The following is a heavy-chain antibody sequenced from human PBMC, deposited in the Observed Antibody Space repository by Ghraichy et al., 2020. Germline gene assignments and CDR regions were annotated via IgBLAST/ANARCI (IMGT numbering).Heavy chain of an antibody. V-gene: IGHV4-34*01. J-gene: IGHJ6*02. Sequence: SQTLSLTCAVYGGSFSGYYWSWIRQPPGKGLEWIGEINHSGSTNYNPSLKSRVTISIDTSQNHFSLKLTSVTAADTAVYYCATQRTQVWLGEHYYPYAMDVWGQGTTVTVSS. CDR3: ATQRTQVWLGEHYYPYAMDV. CDR2: INHSGST. D-gene: IGHD5-18*01. CDR1: GGSFSGYY.